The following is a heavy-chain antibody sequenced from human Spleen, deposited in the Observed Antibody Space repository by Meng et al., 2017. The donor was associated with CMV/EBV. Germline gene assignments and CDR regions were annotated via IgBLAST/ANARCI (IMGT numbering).Heavy chain of an antibody. V-gene: IGHV1-18*04. Sequence: ASVKVSCKASGYTFTGYYMHWVRQAPGQGLEWMGWISAYNGNTNYAQNLQGRVTMTTDTSTSTAYMEVRSLRSDDTAVYYCARSRTAYYYDSSGLRSGMDAWGQGTTVTVSS. CDR1: GYTFTGYY. D-gene: IGHD3-22*01. CDR2: ISAYNGNT. J-gene: IGHJ6*02. CDR3: ARSRTAYYYDSSGLRSGMDA.